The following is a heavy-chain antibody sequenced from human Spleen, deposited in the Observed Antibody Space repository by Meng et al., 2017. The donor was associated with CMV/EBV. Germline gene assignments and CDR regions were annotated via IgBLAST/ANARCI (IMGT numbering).Heavy chain of an antibody. V-gene: IGHV1-46*01. CDR1: GYTFTGYY. CDR3: ARDLRHYHYGMDV. D-gene: IGHD6-6*01. Sequence: ASVKVSCKASGYTFTGYYMHWVRQAPGQGLEWMGIINPSGGSTSYAQKFQGRVTMTRDTSTSTVYMELSSLRSEDTAVYYCARDLRHYHYGMDVWGQGTTVTVSS. J-gene: IGHJ6*02. CDR2: INPSGGST.